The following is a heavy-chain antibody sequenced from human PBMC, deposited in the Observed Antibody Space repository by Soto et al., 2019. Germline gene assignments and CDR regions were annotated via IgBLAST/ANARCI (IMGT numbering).Heavy chain of an antibody. V-gene: IGHV3-48*02. Sequence: EAQLVESGGGLVQPGGSLRLSCAASGFTFSSYSMNWVRLAPGKGLEWISYIGRSDNNIQYEDSVKGRFTISRDNAKSSLYLQMDSLRDEDTAVYYCTRKTNADSWGQGTLVTVSS. CDR3: TRKTNADS. J-gene: IGHJ4*02. CDR2: IGRSDNNI. CDR1: GFTFSSYS.